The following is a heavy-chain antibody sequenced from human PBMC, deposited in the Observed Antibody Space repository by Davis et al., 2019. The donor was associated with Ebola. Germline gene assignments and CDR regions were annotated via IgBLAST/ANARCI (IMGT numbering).Heavy chain of an antibody. CDR1: GGSFSGYY. J-gene: IGHJ6*02. D-gene: IGHD2-21*01. V-gene: IGHV4-34*01. Sequence: SETLSLTCAVYGGSFSGYYWSWIRQPPGKGLEWIGEIYHSGSTNYNPSLKSRVTISVDKSKNQFSLKLSSVTAADTAVYYCARDGVVCGGDCYWGYYYYYGMDVWGQGTTVTVSS. CDR3: ARDGVVCGGDCYWGYYYYYGMDV. CDR2: IYHSGST.